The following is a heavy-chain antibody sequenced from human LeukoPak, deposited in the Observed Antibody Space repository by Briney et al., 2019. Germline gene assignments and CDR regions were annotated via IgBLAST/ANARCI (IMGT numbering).Heavy chain of an antibody. D-gene: IGHD3-22*01. CDR3: ARGDDSSGYYYSGWNY. J-gene: IGHJ4*02. Sequence: GASVEVSCKASGYTFTSYGISWVRQAPGQGLEWMGWISAYNGNTNYAQKLQGRVTMTTDTSTSTAYMELRSLRSDDTAVYYCARGDDSSGYYYSGWNYWGQGTLVTVSS. CDR2: ISAYNGNT. V-gene: IGHV1-18*01. CDR1: GYTFTSYG.